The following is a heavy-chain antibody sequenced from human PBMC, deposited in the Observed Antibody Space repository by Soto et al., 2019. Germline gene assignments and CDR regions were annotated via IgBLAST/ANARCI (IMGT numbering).Heavy chain of an antibody. D-gene: IGHD3-22*01. CDR3: ARAPYYYDSSGHEYYYFDY. Sequence: SETLSLTCTVSGGSISSGGYYWSWIRQHPGKGLEWIGYIYYSGSTYYNPSLKSRVTISVDTSKNQFSLKLSSVTAADTAVYYCARAPYYYDSSGHEYYYFDYWGQGTLVTVSS. V-gene: IGHV4-31*03. CDR2: IYYSGST. J-gene: IGHJ4*02. CDR1: GGSISSGGYY.